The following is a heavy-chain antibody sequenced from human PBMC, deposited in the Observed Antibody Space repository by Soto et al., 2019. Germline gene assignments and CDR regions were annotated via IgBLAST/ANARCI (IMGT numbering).Heavy chain of an antibody. V-gene: IGHV1-58*01. D-gene: IGHD2-2*01. CDR2: IVVGSGNT. J-gene: IGHJ6*02. CDR1: GFTFTSSA. Sequence: QMQLVQSGPEVKKPGTSVKVSCKASGFTFTSSAVQWVRQARGQRLEWIGWIVVGSGNTNYAQKFQERVTITRDMSTSTAYMELSSLRSEDTAVYYCAADPDIVLVPAALSAYYYYGMDVWGQGTTVTVSS. CDR3: AADPDIVLVPAALSAYYYYGMDV.